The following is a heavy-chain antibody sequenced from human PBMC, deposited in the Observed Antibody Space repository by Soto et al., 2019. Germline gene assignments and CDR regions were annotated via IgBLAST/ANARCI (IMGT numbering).Heavy chain of an antibody. Sequence: QLQLQESGPGLVKPSETLSLTCTVSGGSISSSSPYWGWIRQPPGEGLEWIGSIYYSGNTFYNPSLNSRVPISVDTSKNQFSLTLSSVTAADTAVYFCARRAASWYFDLWGRGTLVTVSS. J-gene: IGHJ2*01. CDR1: GGSISSSSPY. CDR3: ARRAASWYFDL. V-gene: IGHV4-39*01. CDR2: IYYSGNT.